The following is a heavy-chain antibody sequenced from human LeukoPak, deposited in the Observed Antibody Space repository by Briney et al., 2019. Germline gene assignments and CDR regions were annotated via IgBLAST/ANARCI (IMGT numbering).Heavy chain of an antibody. CDR2: IYYSGST. V-gene: IGHV4-59*01. CDR1: GGSISSYY. CDR3: AREFSVDRKFDY. Sequence: SETLSLTRTVSGGSISSYYWSWIRQPPGKGLEWIGYIYYSGSTNYNPSLKSRVTISVDTSKNQFSLKLSSVTAADTAVYYCAREFSVDRKFDYWGQGTLVTVSS. J-gene: IGHJ4*02. D-gene: IGHD2-15*01.